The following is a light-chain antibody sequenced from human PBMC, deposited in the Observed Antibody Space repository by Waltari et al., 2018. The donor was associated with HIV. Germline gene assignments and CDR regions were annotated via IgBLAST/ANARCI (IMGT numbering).Light chain of an antibody. Sequence: QSVLTQPPSVSGAPGQRVTIPCTGSSSNIGAGYDVHWYQQIPGTAPKLLIYGNSQRPSGVPDRFSGSKSGTSASLAITGLQAEDEADYYCQSYDSSLSVWVFGGGTKLTVL. CDR1: SSNIGAGYD. V-gene: IGLV1-40*01. CDR2: GNS. CDR3: QSYDSSLSVWV. J-gene: IGLJ3*02.